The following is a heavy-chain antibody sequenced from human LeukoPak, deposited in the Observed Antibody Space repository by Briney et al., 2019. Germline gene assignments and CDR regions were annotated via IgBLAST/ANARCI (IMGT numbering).Heavy chain of an antibody. Sequence: GGSLRLSCAASGFTFSSYGMHWVRQAPGKGLEWVSVIYSGGSTYYADSVKGRFTISRDNSKNTLYLQMNSLRAEDTAVYYCARGSGGWLQPTFDYWGQGTLVTVSS. CDR1: GFTFSSYG. CDR2: IYSGGST. CDR3: ARGSGGWLQPTFDY. J-gene: IGHJ4*02. V-gene: IGHV3-66*01. D-gene: IGHD5-24*01.